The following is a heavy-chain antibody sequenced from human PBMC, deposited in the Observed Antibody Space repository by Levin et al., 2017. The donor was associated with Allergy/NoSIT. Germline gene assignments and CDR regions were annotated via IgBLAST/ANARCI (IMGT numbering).Heavy chain of an antibody. CDR3: ARDLTTGGIDY. V-gene: IGHV3-33*01. CDR2: IWYDGSQK. CDR1: GFTFSSYG. J-gene: IGHJ4*02. Sequence: GGSLRLSCAASGFTFSSYGMHWVRQAPGKGLEWVAIIWYDGSQKYYADYVKGRFTISRDNSKNTLYLQMNSLRAEDTAVYYCARDLTTGGIDYWGQGTLVTVSS. D-gene: IGHD4/OR15-4a*01.